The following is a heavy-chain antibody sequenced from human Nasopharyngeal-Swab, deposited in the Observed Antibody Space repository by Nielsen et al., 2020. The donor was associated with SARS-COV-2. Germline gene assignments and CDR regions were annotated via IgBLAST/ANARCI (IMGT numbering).Heavy chain of an antibody. V-gene: IGHV5-51*01. D-gene: IGHD3-10*01. Sequence: GGSLRLSCKGSRYSFTSFWIGWVRQMPGKGLEWMGIIYPGDSDTRYSPSFQGQVTISAAKSISTAYLQWSSLKASDTAMYYFARGGGLWFGVIWGQGTLVTVSS. CDR2: IYPGDSDT. CDR3: ARGGGLWFGVI. J-gene: IGHJ4*02. CDR1: RYSFTSFW.